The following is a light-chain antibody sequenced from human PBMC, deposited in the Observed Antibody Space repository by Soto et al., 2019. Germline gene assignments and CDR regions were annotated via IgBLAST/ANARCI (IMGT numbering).Light chain of an antibody. Sequence: EIVLTQSPATLSLSPGDRATLSCRASQSVSSSLAWYQQKPGQAPRLLIYDASSRATGIPARFSGSGSGTDFTLTISSLEPEDFAVYYCQQRSNWHRTFGQGTKVEIK. CDR3: QQRSNWHRT. J-gene: IGKJ1*01. CDR2: DAS. CDR1: QSVSSS. V-gene: IGKV3-11*01.